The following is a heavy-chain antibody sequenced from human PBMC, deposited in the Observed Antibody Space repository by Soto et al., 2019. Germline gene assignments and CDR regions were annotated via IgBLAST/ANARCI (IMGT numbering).Heavy chain of an antibody. CDR1: GFTFSSYA. D-gene: IGHD4-17*01. Sequence: EVQLLESGGGLVQPGESLRVSCAASGFTFSSYAMTWVRQAPGKGLDWVSSIGLYSDDTYYADSVKGRFTVSRDNSKNTLYLQMHSLRAEDTAVYYCAKHDYGAYKPDDIWGQGTMVTVSS. CDR3: AKHDYGAYKPDDI. CDR2: IGLYSDDT. V-gene: IGHV3-23*01. J-gene: IGHJ3*02.